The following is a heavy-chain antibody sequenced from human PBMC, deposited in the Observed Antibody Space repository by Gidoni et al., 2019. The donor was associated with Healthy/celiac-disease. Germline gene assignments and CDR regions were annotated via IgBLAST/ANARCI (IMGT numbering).Heavy chain of an antibody. V-gene: IGHV4-39*01. CDR1: GGSISSSSYY. CDR3: ARHLWFGESQSGADL. J-gene: IGHJ2*01. D-gene: IGHD3-10*01. Sequence: QLQLQESGPGLVKPSEPLSLTCTVSGGSISSSSYYWGWIRQPPGNGLEWIGSISYSGSTYSNPSLKSRVTISVDTSKNQFSLKLSSVTAADTAVYYCARHLWFGESQSGADLWGRGTLVTVSS. CDR2: ISYSGST.